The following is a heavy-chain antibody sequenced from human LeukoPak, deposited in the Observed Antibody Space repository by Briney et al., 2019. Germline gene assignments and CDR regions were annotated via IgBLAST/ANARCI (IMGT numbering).Heavy chain of an antibody. J-gene: IGHJ4*02. CDR3: VRYIVATITLDY. CDR1: GLTFSSYA. V-gene: IGHV3-23*01. Sequence: GGSRRFSCAASGLTFSSYAMSWVRQAPGKGLKWVSAISGSGGSTYYADSVKGRFTISRDNSKNTLYLQMNSLRAEDTAVYYCVRYIVATITLDYWGQGTLVTVSS. CDR2: ISGSGGST. D-gene: IGHD5-12*01.